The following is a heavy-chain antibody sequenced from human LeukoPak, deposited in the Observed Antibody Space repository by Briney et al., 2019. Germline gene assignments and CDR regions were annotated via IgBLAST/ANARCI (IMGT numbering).Heavy chain of an antibody. CDR3: ASYVYYYDSSGYAFDY. Sequence: SETLSLTCTVSGGSISSYYWSWIQQPPGKGLEWIGYIYYSGSTNYNPSLKSRVTISVDTSKNQFSLKLSSVTAADTAVYYCASYVYYYDSSGYAFDYWGQGTLVTVSS. CDR1: GGSISSYY. J-gene: IGHJ4*02. D-gene: IGHD3-22*01. V-gene: IGHV4-59*12. CDR2: IYYSGST.